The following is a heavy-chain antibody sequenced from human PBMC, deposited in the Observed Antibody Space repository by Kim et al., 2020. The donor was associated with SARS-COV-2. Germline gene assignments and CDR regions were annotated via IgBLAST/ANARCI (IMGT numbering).Heavy chain of an antibody. D-gene: IGHD5-18*01. CDR3: ARIGYSYGPGSSDY. Sequence: AQKFQGRVTITADESTSTAYMELSSLRSEDTAVYYCARIGYSYGPGSSDYWGQGTLVTVSS. V-gene: IGHV1-69*01. J-gene: IGHJ4*02.